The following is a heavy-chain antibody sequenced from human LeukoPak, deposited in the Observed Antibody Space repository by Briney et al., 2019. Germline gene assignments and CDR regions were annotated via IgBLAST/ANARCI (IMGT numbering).Heavy chain of an antibody. D-gene: IGHD5-18*01. Sequence: GGSLRLSCAASGFTFDDYAMHWVRQAPGKGLEWVSGISWNSGSIGYADSVKGRFTISRDNAKNSLYLQMNSLRAEDMALYYCAKAKSRYSYGADDAFDIWGQGTMVTVSS. CDR1: GFTFDDYA. J-gene: IGHJ3*02. CDR2: ISWNSGSI. CDR3: AKAKSRYSYGADDAFDI. V-gene: IGHV3-9*03.